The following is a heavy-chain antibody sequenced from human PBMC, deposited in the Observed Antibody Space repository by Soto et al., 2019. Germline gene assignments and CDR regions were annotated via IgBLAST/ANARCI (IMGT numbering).Heavy chain of an antibody. J-gene: IGHJ5*02. V-gene: IGHV4-30-4*01. D-gene: IGHD4-17*01. CDR1: GGSISSGDYY. Sequence: PSETLSLTCTVSGGSISSGDYYWSWIRQPPGKGLEWIGYIYYSGSTYYNPSLKSRVTISVDTSKNQFSLKLSSVTAADTAVYYCAGATVVTPSWWFDPWGQGTLVTVS. CDR2: IYYSGST. CDR3: AGATVVTPSWWFDP.